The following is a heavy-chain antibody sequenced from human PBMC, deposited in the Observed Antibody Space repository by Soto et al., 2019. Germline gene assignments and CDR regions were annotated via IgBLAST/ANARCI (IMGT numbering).Heavy chain of an antibody. J-gene: IGHJ5*02. Sequence: ASVKVSCKASGYTFFTYDISWVRQAPGQGLEWIGWISTYSGDTKYAQKFQGRVTMTTDTSTTTAYLELRSLRSDDTAVYYCARHHGPTTSENWFDPWGQGTLVTVSS. CDR1: GYTFFTYD. CDR3: ARHHGPTTSENWFDP. CDR2: ISTYSGDT. V-gene: IGHV1-18*01. D-gene: IGHD5-12*01.